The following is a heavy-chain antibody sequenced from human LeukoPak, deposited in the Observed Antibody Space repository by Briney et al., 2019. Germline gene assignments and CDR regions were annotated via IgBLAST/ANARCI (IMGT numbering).Heavy chain of an antibody. V-gene: IGHV3-48*01. D-gene: IGHD3-22*01. CDR1: GFTFSSYS. Sequence: GGSLRLSCAASGFTFSSYSMNWVRQAPGKGLEWISYISSSSDDIYYADSVKGRFTISRDNAKNSLFLQMNSLRAEDTAVYYCARDNLFTNKWLSPNQPQDRAFDIWGQGTMVTVSS. CDR3: ARDNLFTNKWLSPNQPQDRAFDI. J-gene: IGHJ3*02. CDR2: ISSSSDDI.